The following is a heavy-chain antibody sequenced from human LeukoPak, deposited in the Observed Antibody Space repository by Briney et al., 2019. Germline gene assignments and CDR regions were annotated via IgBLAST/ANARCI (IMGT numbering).Heavy chain of an antibody. V-gene: IGHV1-69*04. Sequence: GASVKVSCKAPGGTFSSYAISWVRQAPGQGLEWMGRIIPILGIANYAQKFQGRVTITADKSTSTAYMELSSLRSEDTAVYYCARGISGSHFDYWGQGTLVTVSS. D-gene: IGHD1-26*01. CDR3: ARGISGSHFDY. CDR2: IIPILGIA. CDR1: GGTFSSYA. J-gene: IGHJ4*02.